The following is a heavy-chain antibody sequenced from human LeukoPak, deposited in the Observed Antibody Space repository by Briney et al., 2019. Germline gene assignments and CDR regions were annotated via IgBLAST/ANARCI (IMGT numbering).Heavy chain of an antibody. J-gene: IGHJ4*02. V-gene: IGHV3-33*01. CDR2: IWYDGSNK. Sequence: GESLQISCAASGFTFSSYGMHWVRQAPGKGLEWVAVIWYDGSNKYYADSVKGRFNISRDNSKNTLYLQMNSLRAEDTAVYYCARDSGSSGWEDFDYWGQGTLVTVSS. CDR3: ARDSGSSGWEDFDY. D-gene: IGHD6-19*01. CDR1: GFTFSSYG.